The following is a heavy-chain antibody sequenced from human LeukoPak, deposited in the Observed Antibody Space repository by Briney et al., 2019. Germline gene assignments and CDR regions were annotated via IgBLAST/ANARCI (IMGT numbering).Heavy chain of an antibody. CDR2: IIPIFGTA. D-gene: IGHD6-13*01. Sequence: GASVKVSCKASGGTFSSYAISWVRQAPGQGLEWMGGIIPIFGTANYAQKFQGRVTITADESTSTAYMELSSLRSEDTAVYYCASPPQHGDSSSWYKGNFFDYWGQGTLVTVSS. CDR3: ASPPQHGDSSSWYKGNFFDY. V-gene: IGHV1-69*13. CDR1: GGTFSSYA. J-gene: IGHJ4*02.